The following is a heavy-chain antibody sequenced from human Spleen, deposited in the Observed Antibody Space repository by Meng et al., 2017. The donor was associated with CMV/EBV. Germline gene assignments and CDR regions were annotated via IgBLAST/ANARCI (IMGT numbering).Heavy chain of an antibody. V-gene: IGHV4-59*01. J-gene: IGHJ4*02. CDR3: AIHLRDKWSGEPIDY. CDR1: GDSISNYF. D-gene: IGHD3-3*01. CDR2: IYYSGST. Sequence: SETLSLTCTVSGDSISNYFWSWIRQPPGKGLEWIGYIYYSGSTIYNPSLKSRVTISVDTSKNQFSLKLTSVTAADTAVYYCAIHLRDKWSGEPIDYWGQGTLVTVSS.